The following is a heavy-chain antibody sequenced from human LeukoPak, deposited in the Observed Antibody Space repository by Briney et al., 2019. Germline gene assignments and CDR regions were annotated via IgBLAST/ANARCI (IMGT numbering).Heavy chain of an antibody. V-gene: IGHV3-33*01. J-gene: IGHJ4*02. D-gene: IGHD1-26*01. Sequence: GGSLRLSCAASGFTFSSYGMHWVRQAPGKGLEWVAVVWYDGSNIHYVDSVKGRFTISRDNSKSTLYLQMNSLTAEDTAVYYCARGGDSGTYCFDYWGQGTLVTVSS. CDR3: ARGGDSGTYCFDY. CDR2: VWYDGSNI. CDR1: GFTFSSYG.